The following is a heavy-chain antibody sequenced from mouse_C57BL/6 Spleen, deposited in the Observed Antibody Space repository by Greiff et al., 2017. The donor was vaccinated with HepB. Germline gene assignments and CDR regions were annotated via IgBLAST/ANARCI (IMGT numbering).Heavy chain of an antibody. Sequence: EVKLQESGGGLVKPGGSLKLSCAASGFTFSDYGMHWVRQAPEKGLEWVAYISSGSSTIYYADTVKGRFTISRDNAKNTLFLQMTSLRSEDTAMYYCARVDNYYGSSYPDYWGQGTTLTVSS. J-gene: IGHJ2*01. CDR1: GFTFSDYG. V-gene: IGHV5-17*01. CDR2: ISSGSSTI. D-gene: IGHD1-1*01. CDR3: ARVDNYYGSSYPDY.